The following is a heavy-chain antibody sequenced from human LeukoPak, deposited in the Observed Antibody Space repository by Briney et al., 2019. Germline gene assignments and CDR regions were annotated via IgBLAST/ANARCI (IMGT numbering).Heavy chain of an antibody. CDR2: IIPILGIA. CDR1: GGTFSSYA. D-gene: IGHD4-23*01. Sequence: ASVKVSCKASGGTFSSYAISWVRQAPGQGLEWMGRIIPILGIANYAQKFQGRVTITADKSTGTAYMELSSLRSEDTAVYYCARDPVDYGGPFDYWGQGTLVTVSS. J-gene: IGHJ4*02. V-gene: IGHV1-69*04. CDR3: ARDPVDYGGPFDY.